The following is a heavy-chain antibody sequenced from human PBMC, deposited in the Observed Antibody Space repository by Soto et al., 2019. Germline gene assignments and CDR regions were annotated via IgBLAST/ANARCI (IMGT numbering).Heavy chain of an antibody. J-gene: IGHJ5*02. CDR3: VRGGAPAALSWFDP. CDR2: ISAYNGDT. Sequence: ASVKVSCKASGYTFTNYGISWVRQAPGQGLEWMGWISAYNGDTNYAQKLQGRVNLTTDTPTTTAYIELRSLRSDDTAVYYCVRGGAPAALSWFDPWGQGTLVTVSS. V-gene: IGHV1-18*01. CDR1: GYTFTNYG. D-gene: IGHD2-2*01.